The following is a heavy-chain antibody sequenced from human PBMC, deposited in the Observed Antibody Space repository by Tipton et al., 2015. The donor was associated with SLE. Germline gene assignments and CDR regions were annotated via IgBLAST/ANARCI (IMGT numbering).Heavy chain of an antibody. CDR3: ASGILTGNAAFDV. D-gene: IGHD3-9*01. CDR2: INHSGST. Sequence: TLSLTCTVYGGSFSGYYWSWIRQPPGKGLEWIGEINHSGSTNYNPSLKSRVTISLDTSKNQFSLILRSLTAADTAVYYCASGILTGNAAFDVWGQGTMVTVSP. V-gene: IGHV4-34*01. J-gene: IGHJ3*01. CDR1: GGSFSGYY.